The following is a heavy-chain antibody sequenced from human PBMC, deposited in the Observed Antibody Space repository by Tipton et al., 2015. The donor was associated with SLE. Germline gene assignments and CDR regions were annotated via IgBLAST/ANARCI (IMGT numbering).Heavy chain of an antibody. V-gene: IGHV4-4*08. CDR2: IYSGGST. Sequence: TLSLTCTVSGGSISSNFWSWIRQSPGKGLEWIGYIYSGGSTKYNPYFESRVTMSIDTSKNQFSLKVTSVTAADTAVYFCVRDPSSSYTNWFDPWGQGTRVTVSS. CDR3: VRDPSSSYTNWFDP. D-gene: IGHD2-15*01. CDR1: GGSISSNF. J-gene: IGHJ5*02.